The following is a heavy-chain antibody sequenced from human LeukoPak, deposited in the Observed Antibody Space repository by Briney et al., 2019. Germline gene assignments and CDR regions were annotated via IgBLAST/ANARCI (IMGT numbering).Heavy chain of an antibody. J-gene: IGHJ3*02. D-gene: IGHD1-26*01. Sequence: PSETLSLTCAVYGGSFSGYYWSWIRQPPGKGLGWIGEINHSGSTNYNPSLKSRVTISVDTSKNQFSLKLSSVTAADTAVYYCARNTIIVGATTAFDIWGQGTMVTVSS. CDR2: INHSGST. CDR3: ARNTIIVGATTAFDI. V-gene: IGHV4-34*01. CDR1: GGSFSGYY.